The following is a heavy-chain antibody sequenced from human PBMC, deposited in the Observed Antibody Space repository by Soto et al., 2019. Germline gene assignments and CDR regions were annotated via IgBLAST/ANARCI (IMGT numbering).Heavy chain of an antibody. CDR2: INVGNGNT. CDR3: ATPQCYDDCLDS. V-gene: IGHV1-3*01. Sequence: QVQLVQSGAEVKKPGASVKVSCKTPGYIFTRYNIYWVRQAPGQRLEWMAWINVGNGNTRYSQKFQGRLTLTRDTPGNTAYLELNSLISQDTAVYYCATPQCYDDCLDSWGQGTLVTVSS. D-gene: IGHD2-2*01. CDR1: GYIFTRYN. J-gene: IGHJ4*02.